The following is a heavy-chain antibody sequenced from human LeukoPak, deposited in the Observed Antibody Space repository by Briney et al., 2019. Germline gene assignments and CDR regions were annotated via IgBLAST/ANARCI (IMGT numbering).Heavy chain of an antibody. D-gene: IGHD6-6*01. V-gene: IGHV3-30*02. CDR1: GFTFSNYG. J-gene: IGHJ5*02. Sequence: PGGSLRLSCAASGFTFSNYGMHWVRQAPGKGLEWVAFIRYDGSNRYYADSVKGRFTISRDNSKKTLYLQMNSLRAEDTAVYFCANSDSSSSPRFDPWGQGTLVTVSS. CDR3: ANSDSSSSPRFDP. CDR2: IRYDGSNR.